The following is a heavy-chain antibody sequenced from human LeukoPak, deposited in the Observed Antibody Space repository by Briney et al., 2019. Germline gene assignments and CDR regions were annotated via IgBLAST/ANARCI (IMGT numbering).Heavy chain of an antibody. CDR2: INHSGST. J-gene: IGHJ4*02. CDR1: GGSFSGYY. CDR3: ARAIPGVFDY. V-gene: IGHV4-34*01. Sequence: SETLSLTCAVYGGSFSGYYWSWIRQPPGKGLEWIGEINHSGSTNYNPSLKSRVTISVDTSKNQFSLKLSSVTAADTAVYYCARAIPGVFDYWGQGTLVTVSS. D-gene: IGHD3-10*01.